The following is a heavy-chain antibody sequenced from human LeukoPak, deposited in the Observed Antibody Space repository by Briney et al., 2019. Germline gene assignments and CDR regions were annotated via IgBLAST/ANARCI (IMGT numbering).Heavy chain of an antibody. Sequence: GGSLRLSCAASGFTVSSNYMSWVRQAPGKGLEWVSVIYSGGSTYYADSVKGRFTISRDNSKNTLYLQMNSLRAEDTAVYYCARVPSDDSSGYYLGYFDYWGRGTLVTVSS. CDR2: IYSGGST. V-gene: IGHV3-66*01. D-gene: IGHD3-22*01. CDR1: GFTVSSNY. J-gene: IGHJ4*02. CDR3: ARVPSDDSSGYYLGYFDY.